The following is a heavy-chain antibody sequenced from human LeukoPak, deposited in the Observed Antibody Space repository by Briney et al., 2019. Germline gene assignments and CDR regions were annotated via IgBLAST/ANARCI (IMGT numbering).Heavy chain of an antibody. D-gene: IGHD3-10*01. CDR1: GISLSSLW. J-gene: IGHJ3*02. CDR2: IRQDGSDE. CDR3: AKDRGVPALWFGELLSKGSDAFDI. Sequence: GGSLRLSCAASGISLSSLWMSWFRQAPGKGLEWVADIRQDGSDEHYVASVKGRFTISRDSTSLFLQMNSLRAEDTAVYYCAKDRGVPALWFGELLSKGSDAFDIWGQGTMVTVSS. V-gene: IGHV3-7*03.